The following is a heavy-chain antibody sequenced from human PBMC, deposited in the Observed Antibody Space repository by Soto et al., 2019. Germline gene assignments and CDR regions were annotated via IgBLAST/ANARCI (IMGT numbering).Heavy chain of an antibody. CDR3: ARDGLAAAGTGYYYYGMDV. J-gene: IGHJ6*02. V-gene: IGHV1-2*02. Sequence: SWQACRYTLRGDDLRYVRQAPEQGRGWMGWINPNSGGTNYAQKFQGRVTMTRDTSISTAYMELSRLRSDDTAVYYCARDGLAAAGTGYYYYGMDVWGQGTTVTDPS. CDR2: INPNSGGT. CDR1: RYTLRGDD. D-gene: IGHD6-13*01.